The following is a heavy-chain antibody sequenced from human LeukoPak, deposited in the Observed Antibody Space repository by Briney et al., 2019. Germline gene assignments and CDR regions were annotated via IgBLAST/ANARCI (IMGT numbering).Heavy chain of an antibody. CDR1: GFTFDDYA. Sequence: GRSLRLSCAASGFTFDDYAMHWVRQAPGKGLEWVSGISWNSGSIGYADSVKGRFTISRDNAKNSLYLQMNSLRAEDTALYYCAKGALRGWELLLDYWGQGTLVTVSS. CDR2: ISWNSGSI. D-gene: IGHD1-26*01. CDR3: AKGALRGWELLLDY. J-gene: IGHJ4*02. V-gene: IGHV3-9*01.